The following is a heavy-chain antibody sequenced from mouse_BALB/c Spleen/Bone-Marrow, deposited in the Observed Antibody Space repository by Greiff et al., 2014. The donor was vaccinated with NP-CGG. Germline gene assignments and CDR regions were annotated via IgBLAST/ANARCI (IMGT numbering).Heavy chain of an antibody. CDR2: IDPANGNI. J-gene: IGHJ3*01. CDR3: APYYYGRWFAN. V-gene: IGHV14-3*02. D-gene: IGHD1-1*01. CDR1: GFNIKDTY. Sequence: EVQVVESGAELVKPGASVKLSCTASGFNIKDTYMHWVKQRPEQGLEWIGRIDPANGNIKYDPKFQGKATITADTSSNTAYLQLSNLTSKDTAAYYCAPYYYGRWFANWGQGTLVTVSA.